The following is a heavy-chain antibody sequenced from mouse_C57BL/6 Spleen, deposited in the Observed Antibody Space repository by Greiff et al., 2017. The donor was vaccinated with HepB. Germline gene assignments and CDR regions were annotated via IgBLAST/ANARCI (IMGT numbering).Heavy chain of an antibody. J-gene: IGHJ1*03. D-gene: IGHD1-1*01. CDR3: ARGTVVALYWYFDV. CDR1: GFTFSDYG. CDR2: ISSGSSTI. Sequence: DVMLVESGGGLVKPGGSLKLSCAASGFTFSDYGMHWVRQAPEKGLEWVAYISSGSSTIYYADTVKGRFTISRDNAKNTLFLQMTSLRSEDTAMYYCARGTVVALYWYFDVWGTGTTVTVSS. V-gene: IGHV5-17*01.